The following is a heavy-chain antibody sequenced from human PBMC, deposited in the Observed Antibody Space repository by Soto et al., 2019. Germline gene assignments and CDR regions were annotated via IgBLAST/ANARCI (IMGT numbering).Heavy chain of an antibody. J-gene: IGHJ4*02. CDR1: GYTFTSYY. CDR2: INPSGGST. D-gene: IGHD2-15*01. Sequence: ASVKVSCKASGYTFTSYYMHWVRQAPGQGLEWMGIINPSGGSTSYAQKFQGRVTMTRDTSTSTVYMELSSLRSEDTAVYYCARASGCSGGSCYSSPPFDYWGQGTLVTV. CDR3: ARASGCSGGSCYSSPPFDY. V-gene: IGHV1-46*01.